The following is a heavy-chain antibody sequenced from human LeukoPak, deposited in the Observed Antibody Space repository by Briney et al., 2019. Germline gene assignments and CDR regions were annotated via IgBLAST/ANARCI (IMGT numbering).Heavy chain of an antibody. Sequence: SETLSLTCAVYGGSFSGYYWSWIRQPPGKGLEWIGEINHSGSTNYNPSLKSRVTMSVDTSKNQFSLKLISVTAADTAVYYCARGPGSGTGEDYWGQGTLVTVSS. D-gene: IGHD2-8*02. V-gene: IGHV4-34*01. CDR2: INHSGST. CDR3: ARGPGSGTGEDY. J-gene: IGHJ4*02. CDR1: GGSFSGYY.